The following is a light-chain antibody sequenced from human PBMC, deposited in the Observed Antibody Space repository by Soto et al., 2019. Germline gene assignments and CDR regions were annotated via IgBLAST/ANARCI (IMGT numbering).Light chain of an antibody. V-gene: IGLV2-8*01. CDR3: SSYAGSNLYV. CDR2: GVS. J-gene: IGLJ1*01. Sequence: QSALTQPSSASGSPGQSVTISCTGTSSDVGGYNYVSWYQQHPGKAPKLMIYGVSKRPSGVPDRFSGSKSGNTASLTVSGLQAEDEADYYCSSYAGSNLYVFGTGTKVTVL. CDR1: SSDVGGYNY.